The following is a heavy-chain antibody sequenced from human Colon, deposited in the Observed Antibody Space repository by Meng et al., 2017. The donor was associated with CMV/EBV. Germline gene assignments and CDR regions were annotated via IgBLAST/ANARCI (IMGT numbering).Heavy chain of an antibody. CDR2: IYWDDDK. CDR3: AHRMGRIAARVFDY. CDR1: GFSLSTSGVG. V-gene: IGHV2-5*02. D-gene: IGHD6-6*01. Sequence: QSTWKEAVSPRVKPTQTLTLTCTFSGFSLSTSGVGVGWIRQPPGKALEWLALIYWDDDKRYSPSLKSRLTITKDTSKNQVVLTMTNMDPVDTATYYCAHRMGRIAARVFDYWGQGTLVTVSS. J-gene: IGHJ4*02.